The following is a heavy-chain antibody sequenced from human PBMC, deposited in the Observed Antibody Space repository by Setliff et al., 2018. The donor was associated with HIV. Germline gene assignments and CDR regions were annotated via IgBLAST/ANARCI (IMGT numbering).Heavy chain of an antibody. CDR2: LYYSGNT. Sequence: SETLSLTCTVSGGSMSTSSSYWGWIRQPPGKGLEGIGTLYYSGNTYYNPSLKSRVTISVDTSKNQFSLKLSSVTAADAAVYYCARGGGPYGDPTGEYYYMDVWGKGTTVTVSS. D-gene: IGHD4-17*01. J-gene: IGHJ6*03. CDR3: ARGGGPYGDPTGEYYYMDV. CDR1: GGSMSTSSSY. V-gene: IGHV4-39*01.